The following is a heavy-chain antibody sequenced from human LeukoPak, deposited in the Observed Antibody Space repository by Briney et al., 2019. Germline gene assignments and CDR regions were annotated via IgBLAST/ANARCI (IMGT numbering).Heavy chain of an antibody. CDR3: ARHYQTIFGVVITYFDY. CDR2: IYHSGST. V-gene: IGHV4-38-2*01. Sequence: SETLSLTCAVSGYYWGWIRQPPGKGLEWIGSIYHSGSTYYNPSLKSRVTISVDTSKNQFSLKLSSVTAADTAVYYCARHYQTIFGVVITYFDYWGKGTLVTVSS. J-gene: IGHJ4*02. CDR1: GYY. D-gene: IGHD3-3*01.